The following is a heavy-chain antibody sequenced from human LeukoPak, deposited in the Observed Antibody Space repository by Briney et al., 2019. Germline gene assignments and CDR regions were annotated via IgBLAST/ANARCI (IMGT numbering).Heavy chain of an antibody. CDR1: GFTFSNYW. V-gene: IGHV3-74*01. J-gene: IGHJ3*02. Sequence: GGSLRLSCTASGFTFSNYWMHWVRQAPGKGLVWVSRIDSDGSSTNYADSVKGRFTISRDNAKNTLYLQMNSLRAEDTAVYYCARDIWAIWGSNAFDIWGHGTMVTVSS. CDR2: IDSDGSST. CDR3: ARDIWAIWGSNAFDI. D-gene: IGHD7-27*01.